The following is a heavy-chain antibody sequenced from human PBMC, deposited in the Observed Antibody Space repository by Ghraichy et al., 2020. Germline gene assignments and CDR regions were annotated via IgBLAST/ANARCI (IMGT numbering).Heavy chain of an antibody. V-gene: IGHV1-18*01. Sequence: ASVKVSCKASSSTFSTYVISLLRLSPLQLLEWMGWISSYNGNTDYAQKLQGRVTMTTDTSTSTAYMELRSLRSDDTAVYYCARENYYDSSGQTWQYYFDYWGQGTLVSVIS. CDR1: SSTFSTYV. CDR3: ARENYYDSSGQTWQYYFDY. CDR2: ISSYNGNT. J-gene: IGHJ4*02. D-gene: IGHD3-22*01.